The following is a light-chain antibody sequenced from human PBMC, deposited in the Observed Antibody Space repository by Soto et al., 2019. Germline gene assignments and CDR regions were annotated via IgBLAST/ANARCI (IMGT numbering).Light chain of an antibody. Sequence: VLTQPPSVSGAPGQRVTISCTGSSSNIGAGYDVHWYQQLPGTAPKLLIYGDNNRPSGVPDRFSGSKSGTSASLAITGLQAEDEADYYCQSYDSSLSGHVVFGGGTKLTVL. V-gene: IGLV1-40*01. CDR3: QSYDSSLSGHVV. CDR1: SSNIGAGYD. J-gene: IGLJ2*01. CDR2: GDN.